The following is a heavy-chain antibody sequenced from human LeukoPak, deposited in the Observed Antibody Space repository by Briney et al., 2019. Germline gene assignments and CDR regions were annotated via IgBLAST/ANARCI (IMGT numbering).Heavy chain of an antibody. CDR1: GFTFSSYA. CDR2: ISGSGGST. CDR3: AKEVRSRWLQNAFDI. D-gene: IGHD5-12*01. V-gene: IGHV3-23*01. J-gene: IGHJ3*02. Sequence: GGSLRLSCAASGFTFSSYAMSGVHQAPGKGLEGVSAISGSGGSTYYADSVKGRFTISRENSKNTLYLQMNSLRAEDTAVYYCAKEVRSRWLQNAFDIWGQGTMVTVSS.